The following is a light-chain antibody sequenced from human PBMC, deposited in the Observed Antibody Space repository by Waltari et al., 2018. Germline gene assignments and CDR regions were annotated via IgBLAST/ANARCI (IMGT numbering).Light chain of an antibody. CDR3: QQCYSTPLT. CDR1: QSISNY. Sequence: DIQLTQSPSSLSASVGDRVTITCRASQSISNYLNWYQQKPGKAPKVVISAASSLQSGVPSRFSGSGSGTAFTLTISSLQPEDFATYCCQQCYSTPLTFGGGTKVE. V-gene: IGKV1-39*01. CDR2: AAS. J-gene: IGKJ4*01.